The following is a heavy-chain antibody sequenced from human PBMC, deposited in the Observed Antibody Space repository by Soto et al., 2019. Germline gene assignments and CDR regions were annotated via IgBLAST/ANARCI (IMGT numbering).Heavy chain of an antibody. CDR3: AKARSDRDGSYSWYFDY. CDR1: GFTFSSYG. D-gene: IGHD1-26*01. J-gene: IGHJ4*02. V-gene: IGHV3-30*18. Sequence: PGGSLRLSCAASGFTFSSYGMHWVRQAPGKGLEWVAVISYDGSNKYYADSVKGRFTISRDNSKNTLYLQMNSLRAEDTAVYYCAKARSDRDGSYSWYFDYWGQGT. CDR2: ISYDGSNK.